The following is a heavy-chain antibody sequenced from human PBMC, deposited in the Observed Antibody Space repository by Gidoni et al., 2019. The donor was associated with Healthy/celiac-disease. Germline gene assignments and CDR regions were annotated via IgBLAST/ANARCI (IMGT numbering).Heavy chain of an antibody. J-gene: IGHJ4*02. CDR3: AKDMGSSPYYFDY. V-gene: IGHV3-9*01. CDR1: GFTFDDYA. D-gene: IGHD2-15*01. CDR2: ISWNSGSI. Sequence: EVQLVESGGGLVQPGRSLRPSCAASGFTFDDYAIHWVRQAPGKGLEWVSGISWNSGSIGYADSVKGRFTISRDNAKNSLYLQMNSLRAEDTALYYCAKDMGSSPYYFDYWGQGTLVTVSS.